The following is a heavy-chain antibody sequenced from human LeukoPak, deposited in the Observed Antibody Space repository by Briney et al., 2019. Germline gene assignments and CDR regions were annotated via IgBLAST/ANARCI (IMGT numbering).Heavy chain of an antibody. V-gene: IGHV3-7*01. CDR2: IMEDGSEK. Sequence: GGSLRLSCVASGFTFSNYWMTWVHQAPGKGLEWVANIMEDGSEKNYADSVKGRLTISRDNAKNSLYLQMNSLRGEDTAVYYCARARYSDFWGQGTLVTVSS. J-gene: IGHJ4*02. CDR3: ARARYSDF. CDR1: GFTFSNYW.